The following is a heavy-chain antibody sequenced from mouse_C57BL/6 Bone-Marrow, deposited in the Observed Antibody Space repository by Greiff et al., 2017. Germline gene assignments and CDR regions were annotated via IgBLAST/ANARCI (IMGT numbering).Heavy chain of an antibody. V-gene: IGHV1-69*01. J-gene: IGHJ2*01. CDR3: ARRTTVVATFDD. CDR1: GSPFTSFW. D-gene: IGHD1-1*01. Sequence: QVQLQQPGAALVMPGASVKLSCQASGSPFTSFWMHWVAQTPGQGLEWIGEIDTSDSYTNYNQKFKGESTLTEDKSSSTSYMQLSSLTAEDSAVYYCARRTTVVATFDDWGQGTTLTVSS. CDR2: IDTSDSYT.